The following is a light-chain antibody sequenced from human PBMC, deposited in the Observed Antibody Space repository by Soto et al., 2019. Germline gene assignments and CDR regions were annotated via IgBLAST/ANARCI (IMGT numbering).Light chain of an antibody. V-gene: IGLV1-44*01. CDR1: GSNIGTNT. CDR2: RTH. CDR3: TAWDGSLDGRV. Sequence: QSVLTQPPSASGTPGQRVTISCSGSGSNIGTNTVNWYQQLPGTAPKLLIYRTHQRPAGIPDRFSGSKSGTSASLDISGLQSDDEADYYCTAWDGSLDGRVFGGGTKLTVL. J-gene: IGLJ3*02.